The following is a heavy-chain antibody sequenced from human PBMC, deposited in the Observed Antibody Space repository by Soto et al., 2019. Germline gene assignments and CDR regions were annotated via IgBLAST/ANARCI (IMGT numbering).Heavy chain of an antibody. J-gene: IGHJ6*03. V-gene: IGHV1-69*02. CDR3: ATASVAAGSRSAYYYYMDV. D-gene: IGHD6-13*01. CDR2: IIPILGIA. CDR1: GGTFSSYT. Sequence: SVKVSCKASGGTFSSYTISWVRQAPGQGLEWMGRIIPILGIANYAQKFQGRVTITADKSTSTAYMELSSLRSEDTAVYYCATASVAAGSRSAYYYYMDVWGKGTTVTVSS.